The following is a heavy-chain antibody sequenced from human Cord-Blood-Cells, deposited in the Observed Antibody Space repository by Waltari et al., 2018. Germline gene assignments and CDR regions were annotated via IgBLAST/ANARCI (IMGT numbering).Heavy chain of an antibody. V-gene: IGHV4-34*01. CDR3: ARARRRYYGSGSYYNYFQH. CDR1: GGSFSGYY. J-gene: IGHJ1*01. Sequence: QVQLQQWGAGLLKPSETLSLTCAVYGGSFSGYYWRWIRQPPRTGLEGIGEINHSGSTNYNPSLKSRVTISVDTSKNQFSLKLSSVTAADTAVYYCARARRRYYGSGSYYNYFQHWGQGTLVTVSS. D-gene: IGHD3-10*01. CDR2: INHSGST.